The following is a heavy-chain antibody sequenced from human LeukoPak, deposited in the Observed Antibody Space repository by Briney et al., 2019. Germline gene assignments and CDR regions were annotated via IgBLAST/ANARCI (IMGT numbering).Heavy chain of an antibody. V-gene: IGHV3-23*01. D-gene: IGHD3-9*01. Sequence: GGSLRLSCVASGFTFSNYAMSWVRQAPGKGLEWVSVISDNGDSAFYGDSVKGRFTMSRDNSKNTLFLQMNSLRAEDTAIYYCAPDLRGTDWSLDYWGQGTLVTVSS. J-gene: IGHJ4*02. CDR3: APDLRGTDWSLDY. CDR1: GFTFSNYA. CDR2: ISDNGDSA.